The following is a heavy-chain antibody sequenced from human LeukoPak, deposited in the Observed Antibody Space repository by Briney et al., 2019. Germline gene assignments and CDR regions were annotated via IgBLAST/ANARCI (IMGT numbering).Heavy chain of an antibody. CDR1: GFTFSSYA. CDR2: ISGSGGST. CDR3: AKKSSAWFGEIAIDY. D-gene: IGHD3-10*01. J-gene: IGHJ4*02. Sequence: GSLRLSCAASGFTFSSYAMSWVRQAPGKGLEWVSAISGSGGSTYYADSVKGRFTISRDNSKYTLYLQMNSLRAEDTAVYYCAKKSSAWFGEIAIDYWGQGTLVTVSS. V-gene: IGHV3-23*01.